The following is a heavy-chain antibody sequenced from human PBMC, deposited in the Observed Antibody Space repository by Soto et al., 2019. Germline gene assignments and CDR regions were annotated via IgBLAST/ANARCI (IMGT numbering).Heavy chain of an antibody. V-gene: IGHV6-1*01. D-gene: IGHD6-13*01. CDR2: TYYRSKWFY. CDR1: GDSVSSNSAA. CDR3: VRDGSAGRGLLYWFDP. J-gene: IGHJ5*02. Sequence: QVPLQQSGPGLVKPSQTLSLTCAISGDSVSSNSAAWNWIRQSPSGALEWLGRTYYRSKWFYDYAVSVTSRITITPDTSKNQFSLQRTSVTPEDTAVYYCVRDGSAGRGLLYWFDPWGPGTLVTVSS.